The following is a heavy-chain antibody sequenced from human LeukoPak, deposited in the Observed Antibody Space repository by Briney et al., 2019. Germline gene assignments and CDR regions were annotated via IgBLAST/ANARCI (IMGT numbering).Heavy chain of an antibody. CDR1: GFTFSSYS. V-gene: IGHV3-21*01. Sequence: GGSLRLSCAASGFTFSSYSMNWVRQAPGKGLEWVSSISSSSSYIYYADSVKGRFTISRDNAKNSLYLQMNSLRAEDTAVYYCARGPEYSYGYPNWFDPWGQGTLVPVSS. CDR3: ARGPEYSYGYPNWFDP. D-gene: IGHD5-18*01. CDR2: ISSSSSYI. J-gene: IGHJ5*02.